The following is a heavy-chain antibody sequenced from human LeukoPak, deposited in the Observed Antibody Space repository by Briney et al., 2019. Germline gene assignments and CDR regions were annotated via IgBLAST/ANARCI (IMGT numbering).Heavy chain of an antibody. CDR1: GFTFSSYW. D-gene: IGHD2-2*01. Sequence: GGSLRLSCAASGFTFSSYWMSWVRQAPGKGLEWVANIKQDGSEKYYVDSVKGRSTISRDNAKNSLYLQMNSLRAEDTAVYYCARGECSSTSCFDFYYYYGMDVWGQGTTVTVSS. CDR2: IKQDGSEK. CDR3: ARGECSSTSCFDFYYYYGMDV. J-gene: IGHJ6*02. V-gene: IGHV3-7*01.